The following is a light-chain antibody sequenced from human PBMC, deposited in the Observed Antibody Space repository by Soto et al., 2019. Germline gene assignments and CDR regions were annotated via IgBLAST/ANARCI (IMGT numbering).Light chain of an antibody. Sequence: GTLSLSPGERATLSCRASQSVSRYLAWYQQKPGQAPRLLIYDVSTRATGIPARFSGSGSGTDFTLTISSLEPEDFAIYSCQQRSDWPITFGQGTRLEIK. V-gene: IGKV3-11*01. CDR2: DVS. CDR1: QSVSRY. J-gene: IGKJ5*01. CDR3: QQRSDWPIT.